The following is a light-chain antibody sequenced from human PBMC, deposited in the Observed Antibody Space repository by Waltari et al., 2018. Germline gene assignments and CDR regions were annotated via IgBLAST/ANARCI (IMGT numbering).Light chain of an antibody. Sequence: QSALTQPASVSGSPGQSLTISCTGTSNDVGYNNYVCLYQQHPGTAPKLMIYDVSKRPSGIADRFSGSRSGNTASLTISGLQADDEADYYCSSYTSSSTLLFGGGTKVTVL. CDR1: SNDVGYNNY. V-gene: IGLV2-14*03. J-gene: IGLJ2*01. CDR3: SSYTSSSTLL. CDR2: DVS.